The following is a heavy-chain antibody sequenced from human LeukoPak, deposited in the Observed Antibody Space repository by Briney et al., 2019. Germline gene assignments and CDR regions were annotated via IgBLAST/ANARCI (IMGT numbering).Heavy chain of an antibody. CDR3: ASIPSTISNMDV. CDR1: GFTFSSYG. Sequence: GGTLRLSCAASGFTFSSYGMNWVRQAPGKGLEWVSAISGSGGSTYYADSVKGRFTISRDNSKNTLYLQMNSLRAEDTAVYYCASIPSTISNMDVWGKGTTVTISS. D-gene: IGHD3-9*01. CDR2: ISGSGGST. V-gene: IGHV3-23*01. J-gene: IGHJ6*03.